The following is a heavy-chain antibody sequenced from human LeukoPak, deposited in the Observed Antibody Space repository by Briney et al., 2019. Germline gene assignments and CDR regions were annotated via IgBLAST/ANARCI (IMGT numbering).Heavy chain of an antibody. Sequence: GGSLRLSCAGSGFTFSTYEMNWLRQAPGKGLEWVSYIGSRPTTTYYAKSVRGRFTISRDNTKNSVFLQMTSLRADDAAVYFCATSGAYEISWAFNIWGQGTMVAVSS. CDR2: IGSRPTTT. V-gene: IGHV3-48*03. CDR1: GFTFSTYE. CDR3: ATSGAYEISWAFNI. D-gene: IGHD3-9*01. J-gene: IGHJ3*02.